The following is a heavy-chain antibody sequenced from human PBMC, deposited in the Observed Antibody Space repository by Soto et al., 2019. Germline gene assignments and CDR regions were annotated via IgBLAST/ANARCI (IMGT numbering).Heavy chain of an antibody. Sequence: SVKVSCKASGGTFSSYAISWVRQAPGQGLEWMGGIIPIFGTANYAQKFQGRVTITADESTSTAYMELSSLRSEDTAVYYCARLLSEWPMSTYYYYGMDVWGQGTTVTVS. CDR3: ARLLSEWPMSTYYYYGMDV. J-gene: IGHJ6*02. D-gene: IGHD1-1*01. CDR2: IIPIFGTA. CDR1: GGTFSSYA. V-gene: IGHV1-69*13.